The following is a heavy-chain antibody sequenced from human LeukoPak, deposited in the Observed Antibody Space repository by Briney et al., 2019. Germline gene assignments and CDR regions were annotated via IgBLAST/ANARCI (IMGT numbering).Heavy chain of an antibody. Sequence: SETLSLTCTVSGGSISSYYWSWIRQPPGKGLEWIGYIYYSGSTNYNPSLKGRVTTSVDTSKNQFSLKLSSVTAADTAVYYCASYMGGRDSFDYWGQGTLVTVSS. J-gene: IGHJ4*02. D-gene: IGHD3-16*01. CDR2: IYYSGST. CDR1: GGSISSYY. V-gene: IGHV4-59*01. CDR3: ASYMGGRDSFDY.